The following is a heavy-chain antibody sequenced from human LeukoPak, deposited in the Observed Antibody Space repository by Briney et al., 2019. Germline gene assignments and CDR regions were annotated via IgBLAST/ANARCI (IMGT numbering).Heavy chain of an antibody. D-gene: IGHD6-13*01. V-gene: IGHV1-46*01. J-gene: IGHJ6*02. CDR3: ARGYSGYYYYYGMDV. Sequence: ASVKVSCKASGYTFTSYYMHWVRQAPGQGLEWMGIINPSGGSTSYAQKFQGRVTMTRDTSTSTVYMELSSLRSEDTAVYYCARGYSGYYYYYGMDVWGQGTTVTVSS. CDR1: GYTFTSYY. CDR2: INPSGGST.